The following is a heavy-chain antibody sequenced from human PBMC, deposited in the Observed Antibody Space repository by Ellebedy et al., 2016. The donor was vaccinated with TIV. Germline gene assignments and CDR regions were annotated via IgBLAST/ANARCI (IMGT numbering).Heavy chain of an antibody. Sequence: MPSETLSLTCTVSGGSISSSSYYWGWIRQPPGKGLEWTGSIYYSGSTNYNPSLRSRVTISGDTSKNQFSLRLTSVTAADTAVYYCVKERFGELSDFWGQGILVTVSS. D-gene: IGHD3-10*01. V-gene: IGHV4-39*07. CDR3: VKERFGELSDF. CDR1: GGSISSSSYY. CDR2: IYYSGST. J-gene: IGHJ4*02.